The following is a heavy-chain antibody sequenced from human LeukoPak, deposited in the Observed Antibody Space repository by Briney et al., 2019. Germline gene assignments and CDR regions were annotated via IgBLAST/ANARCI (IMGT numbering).Heavy chain of an antibody. D-gene: IGHD6-13*01. Sequence: GESLKISCKGSGYSFSTYWIGWVRQMPGKGLEWMGIIYPGGSDTRYSPSFQGQVTISADKSISTAYLQWSSLKASDTAMYYCARRIAVTGTPGFDYWGQGTLVTVSS. CDR3: ARRIAVTGTPGFDY. CDR1: GYSFSTYW. CDR2: IYPGGSDT. V-gene: IGHV5-51*01. J-gene: IGHJ4*02.